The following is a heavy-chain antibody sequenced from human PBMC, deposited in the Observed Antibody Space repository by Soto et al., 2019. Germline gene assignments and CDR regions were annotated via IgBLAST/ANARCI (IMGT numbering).Heavy chain of an antibody. CDR1: EFPFNPYR. CDR2: LSSSGNTI. CDR3: ARAKHGYGDYDGIDY. V-gene: IGHV3-48*01. J-gene: IGHJ4*02. Sequence: EVQLVESGGGLVQPGGSLRLSCAASEFPFNPYRMNWVRQAPGQGLEWVSYLSSSGNTIYYADSVKGRCTISRDNAKNSLYLQMNSLRAEDTAVYDCARAKHGYGDYDGIDYWGQGTLVTVSS. D-gene: IGHD4-17*01.